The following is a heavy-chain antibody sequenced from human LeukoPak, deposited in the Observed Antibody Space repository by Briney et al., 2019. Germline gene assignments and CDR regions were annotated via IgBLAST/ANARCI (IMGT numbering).Heavy chain of an antibody. D-gene: IGHD2-2*01. Sequence: ASVKVSCKASGYTFTSYAMHWVRQAPGQRLEWMGWINAGNGNTKYSQKFQGRVTITRDTSASTAYVELSSLRSEDTAVYYCARARYCSSTSCYGNWFDPWGQGTLVTVSS. CDR1: GYTFTSYA. V-gene: IGHV1-3*01. CDR3: ARARYCSSTSCYGNWFDP. CDR2: INAGNGNT. J-gene: IGHJ5*02.